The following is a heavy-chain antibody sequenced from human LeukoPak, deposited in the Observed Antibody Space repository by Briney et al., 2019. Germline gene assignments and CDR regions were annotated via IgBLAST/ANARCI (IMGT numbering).Heavy chain of an antibody. CDR3: ARGSGDMDV. CDR2: IKQDGSEK. Sequence: GGSLRLSCEASGFTVSSFEINWVRQAPGKGLEWVANIKQDGSEKYYVDSVKGRFTISRDNAKNSLYLQMNSLRAEDTAAYYCARGSGDMDVWGKGTTVTISS. CDR1: GFTVSSFE. J-gene: IGHJ6*03. V-gene: IGHV3-7*01. D-gene: IGHD4-17*01.